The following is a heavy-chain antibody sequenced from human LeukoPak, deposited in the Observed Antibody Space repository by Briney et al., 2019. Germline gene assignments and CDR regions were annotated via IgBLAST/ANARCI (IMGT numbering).Heavy chain of an antibody. CDR2: INHSGST. D-gene: IGHD3-10*01. CDR1: GGSFSEYH. Sequence: PSETLSLTCAVYGGSFSEYHWTWIRQPPGKGLEWIGEINHSGSTNSYPSLKSRVTMSVDTSKNQFFLNLRSVTAADTAIYYCARDGITMVRGRVGMDAWGQGATVTVSS. J-gene: IGHJ6*02. V-gene: IGHV4-34*01. CDR3: ARDGITMVRGRVGMDA.